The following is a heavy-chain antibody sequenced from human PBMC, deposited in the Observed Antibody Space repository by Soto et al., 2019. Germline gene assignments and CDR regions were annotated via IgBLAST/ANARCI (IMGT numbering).Heavy chain of an antibody. J-gene: IGHJ6*04. Sequence: PSQTLSLTCTVSCGSIISYYWRWIRQPAGKGLEWIGRIYTSGSTNYNPSLKSRVTMSVDTSKNQFSLKLSSVTSADTAVYYCAREKTAARTGAHGRDAWGTGTPV. V-gene: IGHV4-4*07. CDR2: IYTSGST. CDR3: AREKTAARTGAHGRDA. D-gene: IGHD6-13*01. CDR1: CGSIISYY.